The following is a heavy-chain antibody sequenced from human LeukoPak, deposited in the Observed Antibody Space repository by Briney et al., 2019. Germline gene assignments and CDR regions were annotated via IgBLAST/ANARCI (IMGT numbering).Heavy chain of an antibody. V-gene: IGHV3-30*02. CDR3: AKDRKYYDSKSYPFDY. Sequence: RGSLRLSCAASGFTFSTYGIHWVRQAPGKGLEWVAFIQYDGSNKYYADSVKGRFTISRDNSKNTLYLQMNSLRAEDTAVYYCAKDRKYYDSKSYPFDYWGQGTLVTVSS. J-gene: IGHJ4*02. CDR2: IQYDGSNK. CDR1: GFTFSTYG. D-gene: IGHD3-10*01.